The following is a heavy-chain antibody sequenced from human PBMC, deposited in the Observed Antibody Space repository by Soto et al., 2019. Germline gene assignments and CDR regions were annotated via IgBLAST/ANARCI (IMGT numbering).Heavy chain of an antibody. CDR2: IYSGGST. CDR1: GFTVSSNY. V-gene: IGHV3-66*01. J-gene: IGHJ3*02. Sequence: PGGSLRLSCAASGFTVSSNYMSWVRQAPGKGLEWVSVIYSGGSTYCADSVKGRFTISRDNSKNTLYLQMNSLRAEDTAVYYCAREASRGFFAMYAFDIWGQGTMVTVSS. CDR3: AREASRGFFAMYAFDI. D-gene: IGHD3-3*01.